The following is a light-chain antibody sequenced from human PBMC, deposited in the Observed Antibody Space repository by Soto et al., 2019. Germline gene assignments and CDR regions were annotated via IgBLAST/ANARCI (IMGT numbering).Light chain of an antibody. J-gene: IGKJ2*01. CDR1: QSLLHSNGYNY. CDR3: MQALQTPDT. CDR2: LGS. Sequence: DIVMTQSPLSLPVTPGEPASISCRSSQSLLHSNGYNYLDWYLQKPGQSPQLLIYLGSNRASGVTDRFSGSGSGTDFTLKISSVEAEDVGVYYCMQALQTPDTFGQGTKLEIK. V-gene: IGKV2-28*01.